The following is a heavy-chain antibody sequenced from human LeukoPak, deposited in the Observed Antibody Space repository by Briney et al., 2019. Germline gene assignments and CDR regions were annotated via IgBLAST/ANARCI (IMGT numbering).Heavy chain of an antibody. CDR3: VREARGYHYTYFDY. CDR2: VSSGHHA. V-gene: IGHV3-13*01. D-gene: IGHD5-18*01. Sequence: KAGGSLRLSCTASGFTLGDHDMHWVRQTTREGLEWVAAVSSGHHAFYGGSVKGRFTVSREDGKNSLYLQMNSLRAGDTAVYYCVREARGYHYTYFDYWGQSSLVTVSS. CDR1: GFTLGDHD. J-gene: IGHJ4*02.